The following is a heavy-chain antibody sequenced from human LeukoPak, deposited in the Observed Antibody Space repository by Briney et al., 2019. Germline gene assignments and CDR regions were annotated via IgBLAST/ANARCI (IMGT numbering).Heavy chain of an antibody. CDR3: ARDYNYYDSSGYYRWFDP. D-gene: IGHD3-22*01. V-gene: IGHV3-21*01. J-gene: IGHJ5*02. CDR2: ISSSSSYI. Sequence: GGSLRLSCAASGFTFSSYSMNWVRQAPGKGLEWVSSISSSSSYIYYADSVKGRFTISRDNAKNSLYLQMNSLRAEDTAVYYCARDYNYYDSSGYYRWFDPWGQRTLVTVSS. CDR1: GFTFSSYS.